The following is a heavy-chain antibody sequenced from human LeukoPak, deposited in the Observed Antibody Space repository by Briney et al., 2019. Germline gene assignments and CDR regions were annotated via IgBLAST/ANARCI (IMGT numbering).Heavy chain of an antibody. CDR1: GYTFTSYD. CDR2: MNPNSGNT. Sequence: GASVKVSCKASGYTFTSYDINWVRQATGQGLEWMGWMNPNSGNTGYAQKFQGRATMTRNTSISTAYMELSSLRSEDTAIYYCARIRDGYNDAYDIWGQGTVVTVPS. V-gene: IGHV1-8*01. J-gene: IGHJ3*02. D-gene: IGHD5-24*01. CDR3: ARIRDGYNDAYDI.